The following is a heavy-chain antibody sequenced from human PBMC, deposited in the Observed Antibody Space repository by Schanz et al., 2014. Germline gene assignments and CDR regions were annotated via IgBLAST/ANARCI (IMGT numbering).Heavy chain of an antibody. D-gene: IGHD2-15*01. CDR2: FIVDSGNT. J-gene: IGHJ6*02. V-gene: IGHV3-33*06. CDR1: GFIFSSYG. CDR3: AKGMGYCSGGTCYDYYYYGLDV. Sequence: VQLLESGGGVVQPGRSLRLSCAASGFIFSSYGLHWVRQAPGKGLEWVSGFIVDSGNTYYADSVKGRFTISRDNSENTLYLQMNSLSADDTAVFYCAKGMGYCSGGTCYDYYYYGLDVWGQGTTVTVSS.